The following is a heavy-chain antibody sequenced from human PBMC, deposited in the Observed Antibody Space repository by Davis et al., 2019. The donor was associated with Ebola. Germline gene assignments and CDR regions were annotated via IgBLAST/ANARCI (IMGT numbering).Heavy chain of an antibody. V-gene: IGHV3-30*18. CDR2: ISYDGSDK. CDR3: AKSHSSGYFSGFDY. CDR1: GFTFSSYA. J-gene: IGHJ4*02. D-gene: IGHD3-22*01. Sequence: PGGSLRLSCAASGFTFSSYAMHWVRQAPGKGLEWVAVISYDGSDKYYADSVKGRFTISRDNSKNTLYLQMNSLRAEDTAVYYCAKSHSSGYFSGFDYWGQGTLVTVSS.